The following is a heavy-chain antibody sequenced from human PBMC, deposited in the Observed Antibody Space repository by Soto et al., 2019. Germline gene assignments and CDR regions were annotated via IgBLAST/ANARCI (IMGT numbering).Heavy chain of an antibody. CDR1: GYSISSGYY. CDR2: IYHSGST. D-gene: IGHD2-15*01. V-gene: IGHV4-38-2*01. Sequence: LSLTCAVSGYSISSGYYWGWIRQPPGKGLEWIGSIYHSGSTYYNPSLKSRVTISVDTSKNQFSLKLSSVTAADTAVYYCARAAGGGYCSGGSCYSRAFDIWGQGTMVTVSS. J-gene: IGHJ3*02. CDR3: ARAAGGGYCSGGSCYSRAFDI.